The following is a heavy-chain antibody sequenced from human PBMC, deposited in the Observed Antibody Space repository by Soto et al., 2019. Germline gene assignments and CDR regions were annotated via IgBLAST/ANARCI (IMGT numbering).Heavy chain of an antibody. D-gene: IGHD1-26*01. CDR3: ARLEGATPYYYYGMDV. J-gene: IGHJ6*02. Sequence: SGESLKISCKGSGYSFTSYWIGWVRQMPGKGLEWMGIIYPGDSDTRYSPSFQGQVTISADKSISTAYLQWSSLKASDTAMYYCARLEGATPYYYYGMDVWGQGTTVTVS. CDR2: IYPGDSDT. CDR1: GYSFTSYW. V-gene: IGHV5-51*01.